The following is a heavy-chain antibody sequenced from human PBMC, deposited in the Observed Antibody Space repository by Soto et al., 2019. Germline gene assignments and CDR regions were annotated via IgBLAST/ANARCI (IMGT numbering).Heavy chain of an antibody. CDR3: AMEDGAYSYETSYYYYDY. CDR2: IGGEGVRT. D-gene: IGHD1-26*01. V-gene: IGHV3-23*01. Sequence: QPVGPLRLSCAALGFTFESNAMAWVRQAPGKGLEWISTIGGEGVRTYYADSVEGRFTISRANSRTTLFLQMNSLKVNDTAVYYCAMEDGAYSYETSYYYYDYWGPGTLVTVSS. J-gene: IGHJ4*02. CDR1: GFTFESNA.